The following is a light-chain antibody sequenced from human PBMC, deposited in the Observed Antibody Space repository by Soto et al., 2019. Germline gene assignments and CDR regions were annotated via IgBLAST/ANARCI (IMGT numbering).Light chain of an antibody. CDR3: QHYCSTALWT. CDR2: GAS. Sequence: EIVLGKSLCILGLSIVKRATLSCRASQSVSSSYLAWYQQKPGQAPRLLIYGASSRATGIPDRFSGSGSGTDFTLTISRQETEYFAVSCCQHYCSTALWTFGK. V-gene: IGKV3-20*01. J-gene: IGKJ5*01. CDR1: QSVSSSY.